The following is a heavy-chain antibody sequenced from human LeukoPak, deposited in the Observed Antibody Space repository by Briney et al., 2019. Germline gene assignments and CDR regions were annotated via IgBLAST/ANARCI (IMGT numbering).Heavy chain of an antibody. J-gene: IGHJ4*02. CDR1: GFTFDDYA. V-gene: IGHV3-43*02. Sequence: GGSLRLSCAASGFTFDDYAMHWVRQAPGKGLEWFSLISGGGGSTYYADSVKGRFTISRDNSKNTLYLQMNSLRTEDTASYYCAKGDGYNLRYWGQGTLVTVSS. CDR2: ISGGGGST. D-gene: IGHD5-24*01. CDR3: AKGDGYNLRY.